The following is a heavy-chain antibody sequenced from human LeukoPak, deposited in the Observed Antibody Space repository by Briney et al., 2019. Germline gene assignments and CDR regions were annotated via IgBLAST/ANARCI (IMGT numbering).Heavy chain of an antibody. D-gene: IGHD6-13*01. CDR2: TYYRSKYYN. CDR3: ARDLGSSWHDAFDI. CDR1: GDSVSSNSAA. V-gene: IGHV6-1*01. J-gene: IGHJ3*02. Sequence: SQTLSLTCAISGDSVSSNSAAWNWIRQSPSRGLEWLGRTYYRSKYYNDYAVSVKGRITINPDTSKNQFSLQLNSVTPEDTAVYYCARDLGSSWHDAFDIWGRGTMFTVSS.